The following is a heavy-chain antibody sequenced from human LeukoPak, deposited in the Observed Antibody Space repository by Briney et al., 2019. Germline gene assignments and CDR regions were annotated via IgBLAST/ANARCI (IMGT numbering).Heavy chain of an antibody. CDR2: IQYDGSRK. D-gene: IGHD3-9*01. CDR3: ANLHYDILTGYIYYFDY. Sequence: GGSLRLSCATSGFTFSTSDMYWVRQAPGKGLEWVSFIQYDGSRKNYVDSVKGRFTISRDNSKNTLYLQMNSLRAEDTAVYYCANLHYDILTGYIYYFDYWGQGTLVTVSS. J-gene: IGHJ4*02. V-gene: IGHV3-30*02. CDR1: GFTFSTSD.